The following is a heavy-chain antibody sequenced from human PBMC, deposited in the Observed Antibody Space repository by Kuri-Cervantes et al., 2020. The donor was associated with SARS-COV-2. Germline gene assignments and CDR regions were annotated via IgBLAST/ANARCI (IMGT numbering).Heavy chain of an antibody. CDR3: AKWGNDYGDRLFDY. J-gene: IGHJ4*02. Sequence: GESLKISCAASGFTFSTYEMSWVRQAPGKGLEWVSAISGSGGSTYYADSVKGRFTISRDNAKNMLFLQMNSLRSEDTAVYYCAKWGNDYGDRLFDYWGQGTLVTVSS. D-gene: IGHD4-17*01. CDR1: GFTFSTYE. V-gene: IGHV3-23*01. CDR2: ISGSGGST.